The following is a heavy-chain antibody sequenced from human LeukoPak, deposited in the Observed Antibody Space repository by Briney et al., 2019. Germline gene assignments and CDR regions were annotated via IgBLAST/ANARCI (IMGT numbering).Heavy chain of an antibody. J-gene: IGHJ6*02. CDR1: GGSSRGYY. Sequence: SETLSLTCAVYGGSSRGYYWNWLWIRQSPGKGLEWIGEINDSGSPNYNPSLKSRVTISVDTSKNQFSLQLRSVTAADTAVYYCAREDPQTTVPEGMDVWGQGTTVTVSS. CDR2: INDSGSP. V-gene: IGHV4-34*01. CDR3: AREDPQTTVPEGMDV. D-gene: IGHD4-17*01.